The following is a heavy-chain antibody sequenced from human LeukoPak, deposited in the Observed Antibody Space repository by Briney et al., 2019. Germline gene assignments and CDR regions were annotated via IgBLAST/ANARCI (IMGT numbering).Heavy chain of an antibody. J-gene: IGHJ4*02. CDR3: AREGLCECFDS. CDR2: ISSSGRYV. D-gene: IGHD3-3*01. CDR1: GVTSTIYS. Sequence: GGSLRLSCAASGVTSTIYSMNSVRQAPGKGLEWVAYISSSGRYVYYADSVKGRFTISRDNAQNSLYLQMNSLRAEDTAVYYCAREGLCECFDSWGQGTLVTVSS. V-gene: IGHV3-21*05.